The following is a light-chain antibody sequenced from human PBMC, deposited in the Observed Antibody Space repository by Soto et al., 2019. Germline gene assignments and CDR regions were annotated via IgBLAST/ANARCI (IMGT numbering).Light chain of an antibody. CDR1: QSHPPTNRNNY. CDR2: LGS. Sequence: DIVMTQSPLSLPVTPGESAPNSCRSSQSHPPTNRNNYFDWYLQKPGHSPQLLIYLGSNRASGVPDRFSGSGSGTDFTLKISRVEAEDVGIYYCVQALQSPPWTFGQGTKVDIK. J-gene: IGKJ1*01. V-gene: IGKV2-28*01. CDR3: VQALQSPPWT.